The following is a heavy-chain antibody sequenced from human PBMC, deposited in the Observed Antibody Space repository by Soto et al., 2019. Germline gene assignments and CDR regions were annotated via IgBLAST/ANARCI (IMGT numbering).Heavy chain of an antibody. CDR2: TYYRSKWYN. V-gene: IGHV6-1*01. J-gene: IGHJ6*02. D-gene: IGHD6-6*01. CDR3: ARDSTDSSSSGMDF. Sequence: PSQTLSLTCVISGDSVSSNSAAWNWIRQSPSRGLEWLGRTYYRSKWYNEYVVSVKSRITINPDTSKNQFSLQLNSVTPEDTAVYYCARDSTDSSSSGMDFWGQGTTVTVSS. CDR1: GDSVSSNSAA.